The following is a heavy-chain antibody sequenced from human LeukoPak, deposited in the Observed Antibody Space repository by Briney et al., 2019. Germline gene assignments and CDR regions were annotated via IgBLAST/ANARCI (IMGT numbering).Heavy chain of an antibody. J-gene: IGHJ6*03. V-gene: IGHV4-38-2*02. CDR1: GYSISSGYY. CDR2: IYHSGST. D-gene: IGHD6-13*01. CDR3: ARTTEAHSWRTRYYDYYMDV. Sequence: SETLSLTCTVSGYSISSGYYWGWIRQPPGKGLEWIGSIYHSGSTYYNPPLKSRVTISVDTSKNQFSLKLSSVTAADTAVYYCARTTEAHSWRTRYYDYYMDVWGKGTTVTVSS.